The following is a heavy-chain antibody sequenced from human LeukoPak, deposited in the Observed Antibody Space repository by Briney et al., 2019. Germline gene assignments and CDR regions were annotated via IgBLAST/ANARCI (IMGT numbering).Heavy chain of an antibody. D-gene: IGHD4-11*01. V-gene: IGHV1-18*01. J-gene: IGHJ4*02. CDR2: VSPSNGNT. Sequence: ASVTVSCKTSGYTFTSYGIIWVRQAPGQGLEWTGWVSPSNGNTNYEQKLQGRVTITTETSTRTAYMELRSLRSDDTAVYYCAREITTGNFDYWGQGTLVTVSS. CDR1: GYTFTSYG. CDR3: AREITTGNFDY.